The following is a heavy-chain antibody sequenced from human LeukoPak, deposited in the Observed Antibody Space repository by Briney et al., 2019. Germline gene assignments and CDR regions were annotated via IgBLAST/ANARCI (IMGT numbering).Heavy chain of an antibody. V-gene: IGHV1-2*02. CDR2: INPNSGGT. Sequence: ASVKVSCKASGYTFTGYYMHWVRQAPGQGLEWMGWINPNSGGTNYAQKFQGRVTMTRDTSISTAYMELSRLRSDDTAVYYCARVTGMATITRSSGDAFDIWGQGTMVTVSS. CDR3: ARVTGMATITRSSGDAFDI. J-gene: IGHJ3*02. D-gene: IGHD5-24*01. CDR1: GYTFTGYY.